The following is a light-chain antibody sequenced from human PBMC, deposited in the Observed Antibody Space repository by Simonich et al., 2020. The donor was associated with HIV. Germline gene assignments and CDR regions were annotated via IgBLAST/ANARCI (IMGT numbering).Light chain of an antibody. J-gene: IGLJ3*02. Sequence: QSALTQPRSVSGSPGQSVTISCTGTSSDVGGYNYLSWYQPHPGKAPKLMIYDVSKRPSGVPDRFSCSKSGNTASLTISGLQAEDEADYYCCSYAGSYTLVFGGGTKLTVL. CDR3: CSYAGSYTLV. V-gene: IGLV2-11*01. CDR2: DVS. CDR1: SSDVGGYNY.